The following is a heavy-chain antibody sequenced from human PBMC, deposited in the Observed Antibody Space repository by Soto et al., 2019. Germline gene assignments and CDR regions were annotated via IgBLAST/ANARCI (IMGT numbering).Heavy chain of an antibody. CDR1: GFTFNIYA. D-gene: IGHD3-9*01. J-gene: IGHJ3*02. CDR2: ISYDGSNK. Sequence: PWGSLSLSCSASGFTFNIYAMHWVRQAPGKGLEVVAVISYDGSNKYYADSVKGRFTISRDNSKNTLYLQMNGLRAEDTAVYYCAKDQSRARLLRYFDFDAFDIWGQGTMVTVSS. V-gene: IGHV3-30-3*01. CDR3: AKDQSRARLLRYFDFDAFDI.